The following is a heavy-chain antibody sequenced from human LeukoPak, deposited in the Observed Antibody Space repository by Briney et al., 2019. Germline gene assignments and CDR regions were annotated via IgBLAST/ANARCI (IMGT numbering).Heavy chain of an antibody. CDR2: ISWNSGSM. J-gene: IGHJ4*02. CDR3: AKDHLAGGSGSI. Sequence: PGRSLRLSCAASGFTFDDYAMHWVRQAPGKGLEWVSGISWNSGSMDYADSVKGRFTISRDNAKNSLYLQMNSLRAEDTAVYYCAKDHLAGGSGSIWGQGTLVTVSS. CDR1: GFTFDDYA. V-gene: IGHV3-9*01. D-gene: IGHD3-10*01.